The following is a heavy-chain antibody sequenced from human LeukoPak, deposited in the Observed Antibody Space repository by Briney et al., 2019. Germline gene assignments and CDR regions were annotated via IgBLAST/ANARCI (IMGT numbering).Heavy chain of an antibody. CDR1: GGTFGSYA. Sequence: SVTVSFKASGGTFGSYAISWARQAPGQGLEWMGGIIPIFGTANYAQKFQGRVTITTDESTSTAYMELSSLRSEDTAVYYCHYGDDYWGQGTLVTVSS. V-gene: IGHV1-69*05. CDR3: HYGDDY. CDR2: IIPIFGTA. J-gene: IGHJ4*02. D-gene: IGHD4-17*01.